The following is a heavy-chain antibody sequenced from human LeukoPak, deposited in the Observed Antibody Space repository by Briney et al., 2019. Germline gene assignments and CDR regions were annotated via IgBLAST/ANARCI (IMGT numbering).Heavy chain of an antibody. CDR2: IYSSGTT. V-gene: IGHV4-61*08. D-gene: IGHD4-11*01. Sequence: SETLSLTCTVSGGSISSGGYSWSWIRQPPGEGLEWIGYIYSSGTTSYNPSLKSRVTISVDTSRNQFSLRLSSVTAADTAVYYCARDASKYGSYYFAMDVWGQGTTVTVSS. CDR3: ARDASKYGSYYFAMDV. CDR1: GGSISSGGYS. J-gene: IGHJ6*02.